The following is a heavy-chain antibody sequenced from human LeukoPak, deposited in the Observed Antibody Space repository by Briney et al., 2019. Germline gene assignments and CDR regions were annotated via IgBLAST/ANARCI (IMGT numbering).Heavy chain of an antibody. J-gene: IGHJ4*02. CDR1: GFTFTGHS. D-gene: IGHD6-13*01. Sequence: GRSLRLSCVASGFTFTGHSMHWVRQAPGKGLEWVAVVADDEKTIFYADSLKGRFTVSRDNAKNSLYLQMNSLRAEDTAVYYCARAAAGIGDYWGQGTLVTVSS. CDR3: ARAAAGIGDY. CDR2: VADDEKTI. V-gene: IGHV3-30*04.